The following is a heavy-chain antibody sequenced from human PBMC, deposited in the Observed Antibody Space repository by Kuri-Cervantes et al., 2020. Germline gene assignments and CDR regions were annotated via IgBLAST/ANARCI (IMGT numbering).Heavy chain of an antibody. CDR1: GFTFNRYS. CDR2: ISSSSSSI. V-gene: IGHV3-48*01. D-gene: IGHD1-14*01. J-gene: IGHJ6*03. CDR3: ARDRPAWSGGYYYYYYMYV. Sequence: GESLKISCAASGFTFNRYSMNWVRQAPGKGLEWVSYISSSSSSIYYADSVKGRFTISRDNAKNSLYLQMSSLRVEDTAVYYCARDRPAWSGGYYYYYYMYVWGKEATVTVSS.